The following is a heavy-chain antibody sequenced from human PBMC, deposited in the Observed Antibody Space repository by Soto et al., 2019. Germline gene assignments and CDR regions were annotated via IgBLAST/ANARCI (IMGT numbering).Heavy chain of an antibody. CDR3: ARSTTGKFDY. CDR2: MNGDGSDI. CDR1: GFTFSSYY. D-gene: IGHD1-1*01. J-gene: IGHJ4*02. V-gene: IGHV3-74*03. Sequence: GGSLRLSCAASGFTFSSYYMHWVRQVPGKGLVWVSRMNGDGSDIKYADSVKGRFTISRDNARNTLYLQMNSLRAEDTSVYYCARSTTGKFDYWGQGTLVTVSS.